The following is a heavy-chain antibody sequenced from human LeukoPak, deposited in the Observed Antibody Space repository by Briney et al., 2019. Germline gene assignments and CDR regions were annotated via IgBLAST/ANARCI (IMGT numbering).Heavy chain of an antibody. CDR3: ARLIRVPADYFDH. D-gene: IGHD2-2*01. CDR1: GGSISGYY. V-gene: IGHV4-59*01. Sequence: SETLSLTCTVSGGSISGYYWSWIRQPPGRGLEWIGYIFYSGSTNYNPSLKSRVTISVDTSKNQFSLKLSSVTAADTAVYYCARLIRVPADYFDHWGQGTLVTVSS. CDR2: IFYSGST. J-gene: IGHJ4*02.